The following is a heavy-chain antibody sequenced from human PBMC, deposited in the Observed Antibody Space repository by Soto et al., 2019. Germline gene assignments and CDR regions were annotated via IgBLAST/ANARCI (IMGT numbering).Heavy chain of an antibody. D-gene: IGHD2-2*01. Sequence: EVQLVESGGGLVQPGRSLRLSCAASGFTFDDYAMHWVRQAPGKGLEWVSGISWNSGSIGYSDSVKGRFTISRDNAKNPLYLRMTRLGAEDPALYYCAKGGQLLTEGGGYWGQGTLVTVSS. J-gene: IGHJ4*02. CDR1: GFTFDDYA. CDR2: ISWNSGSI. CDR3: AKGGQLLTEGGGY. V-gene: IGHV3-9*01.